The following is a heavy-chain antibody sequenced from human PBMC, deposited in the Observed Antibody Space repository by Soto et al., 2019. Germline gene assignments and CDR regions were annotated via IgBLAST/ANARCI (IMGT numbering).Heavy chain of an antibody. Sequence: QIQLLQSGAEVKKPGASVKVTCKASGYTFRNFGISWVRQAPGQGLEWMGWISAYNANANYAQKFQGRLTMTADTSTSTAYMELRSLRSHDTAVYYCARENSYFDYWGQGTLVTVSS. CDR2: ISAYNANA. CDR3: ARENSYFDY. J-gene: IGHJ4*02. V-gene: IGHV1-18*01. CDR1: GYTFRNFG.